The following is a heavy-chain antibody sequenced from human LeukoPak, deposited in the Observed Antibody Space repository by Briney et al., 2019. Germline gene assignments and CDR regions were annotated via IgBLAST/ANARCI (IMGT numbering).Heavy chain of an antibody. V-gene: IGHV3-11*06. Sequence: GGSLRLSCAASGFTFSDYYMSWIRQAPGKGLEWVSFISSSSSYTNYADSVKGRFTISRDNAKNSLYLQMNSLRAEDTAVYYCSSGWYEGYFQHWGQGTLVTVSS. CDR2: ISSSSSYT. CDR1: GFTFSDYY. CDR3: SSGWYEGYFQH. J-gene: IGHJ1*01. D-gene: IGHD6-19*01.